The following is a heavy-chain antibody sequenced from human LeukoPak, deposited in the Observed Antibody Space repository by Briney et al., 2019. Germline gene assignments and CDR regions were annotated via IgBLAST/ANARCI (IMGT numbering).Heavy chain of an antibody. CDR3: ARTYSSDWCFDY. D-gene: IGHD6-19*01. CDR2: INPSGGST. CDR1: GYTFTSYY. J-gene: IGHJ4*02. V-gene: IGHV1-46*01. Sequence: ASVKVSCKASGYTFTSYYMHWVRQAPGQGLEWMGIINPSGGSTSYAQKFQGRVTMTRDTSTSTVYMEPSSLKSEDAAVYYCARTYSSDWCFDYWGQGTLVTVSS.